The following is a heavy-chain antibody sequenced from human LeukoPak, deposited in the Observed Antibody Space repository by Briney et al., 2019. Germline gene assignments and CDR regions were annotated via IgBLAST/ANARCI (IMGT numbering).Heavy chain of an antibody. Sequence: PGGSLRLSCVVSGFTFSRYSMNWVRQAPGKGLEWVAFIRYDGSNKYYADSVKGRFSISRDNSKNILYLQMNSLRAEDTAVYYCAKDRCSNGIGCYYYYMDVWGKGTTVTISS. J-gene: IGHJ6*03. CDR3: AKDRCSNGIGCYYYYMDV. D-gene: IGHD2-8*01. CDR1: GFTFSRYS. V-gene: IGHV3-30*02. CDR2: IRYDGSNK.